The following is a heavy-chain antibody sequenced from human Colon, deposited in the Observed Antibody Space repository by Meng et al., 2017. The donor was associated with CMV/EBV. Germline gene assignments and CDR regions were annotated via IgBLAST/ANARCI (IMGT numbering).Heavy chain of an antibody. CDR3: ARVDSGRQGIDY. Sequence: SETLSLTCTVSGYSITSGYYWGWIRQPPGMGLEWIGSIYHSGTTSYNPSLKSRITMSGDTAMNQFSLKLTSVTAADTAVYYCARVDSGRQGIDYWGQGTLVTVSS. CDR1: GYSITSGYY. CDR2: IYHSGTT. V-gene: IGHV4-38-2*02. D-gene: IGHD6-19*01. J-gene: IGHJ4*02.